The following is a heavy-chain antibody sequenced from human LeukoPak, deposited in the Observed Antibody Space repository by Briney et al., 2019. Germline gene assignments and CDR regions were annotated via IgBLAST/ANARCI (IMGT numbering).Heavy chain of an antibody. Sequence: SVKVSCKASGGTFSSYAISWVRQAPGQGLEWMGGIIPIFGTANYAQKFQGRVTITADESTSTAYMELSSLRAEDTAVYYCARDFIPRLVRFDYWGQGTLVTVSS. CDR2: IIPIFGTA. CDR3: ARDFIPRLVRFDY. J-gene: IGHJ4*02. CDR1: GGTFSSYA. V-gene: IGHV1-69*13. D-gene: IGHD1-1*01.